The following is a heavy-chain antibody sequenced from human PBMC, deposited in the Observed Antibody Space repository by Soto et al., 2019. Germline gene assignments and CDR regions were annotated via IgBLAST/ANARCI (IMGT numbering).Heavy chain of an antibody. CDR2: IKEDGSER. Sequence: PGGSLRLSCAASGFTFSSYWMSWVRQAQGKGLEWVANIKEDGSERHYVDSVKGRFTISRDNVNNSLYLQMNSLEAEDTAVYYCARDTNYCDNSDYYDAFDYWGQGILVTVSS. CDR3: ARDTNYCDNSDYYDAFDY. CDR1: GFTFSSYW. V-gene: IGHV3-7*01. D-gene: IGHD3-22*01. J-gene: IGHJ4*02.